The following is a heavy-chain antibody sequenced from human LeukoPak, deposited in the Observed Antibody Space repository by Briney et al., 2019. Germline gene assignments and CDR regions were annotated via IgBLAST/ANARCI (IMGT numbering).Heavy chain of an antibody. CDR3: AREHYYGSGLDP. CDR2: INPNSGGT. V-gene: IGHV1-2*02. J-gene: IGHJ5*02. Sequence: ASVKVSCKASGYTFTGYYMHWVRQAPGQGLEWMGWINPNSGGTNYAQKFQGRVTITRDTSISTAYMELSSLRSDDTAVYYCAREHYYGSGLDPWGQGTLVTVSS. CDR1: GYTFTGYY. D-gene: IGHD3-10*01.